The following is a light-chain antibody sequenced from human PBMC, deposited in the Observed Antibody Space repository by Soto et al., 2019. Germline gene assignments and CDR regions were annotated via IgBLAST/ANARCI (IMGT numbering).Light chain of an antibody. Sequence: EIVMTQSPATLSVSPGERATLSCRASQNVNSNLAWYQQKPGQAPRLLIYGASTRATGIAARFSGSGSGTEFTLTISSLQSEDFAVYYCQQYNNWPRTFSQGTKV. CDR2: GAS. V-gene: IGKV3-15*01. CDR1: QNVNSN. CDR3: QQYNNWPRT. J-gene: IGKJ1*01.